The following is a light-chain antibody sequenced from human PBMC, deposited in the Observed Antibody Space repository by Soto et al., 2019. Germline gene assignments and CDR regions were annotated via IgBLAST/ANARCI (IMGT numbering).Light chain of an antibody. CDR2: GAS. J-gene: IGKJ5*01. V-gene: IGKV3-15*01. CDR1: QSVSSN. Sequence: EAVLTQSPATLSVSPGERATLSCRASQSVSSNLAWYQQKPGRAPSLLIYGASTRATGVPARISASGSGTEFTLTISSLQSEDFAVYYCQQYNSWPPYTFGQGTRLEIK. CDR3: QQYNSWPPYT.